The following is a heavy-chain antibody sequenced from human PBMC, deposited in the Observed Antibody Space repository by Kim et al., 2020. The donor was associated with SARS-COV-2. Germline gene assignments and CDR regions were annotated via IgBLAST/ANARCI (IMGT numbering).Heavy chain of an antibody. D-gene: IGHD3-3*01. Sequence: SETLSLTCAVYGGSFSGYYWSWIRQPPGKGLEWIGEINHSGSTNYNPSLKSRVTISVDTSKNQFSLKLSSVTAADTAVYYCARATYYDFWSGYYRYWYF. CDR2: INHSGST. V-gene: IGHV4-34*01. CDR1: GGSFSGYY. CDR3: ARATYYDFWSGYYRYWYF. J-gene: IGHJ2*01.